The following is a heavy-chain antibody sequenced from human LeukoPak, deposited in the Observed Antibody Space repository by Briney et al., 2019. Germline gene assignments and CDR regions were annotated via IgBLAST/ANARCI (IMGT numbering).Heavy chain of an antibody. CDR3: ARGDYYSGGGRTGFDS. J-gene: IGHJ5*01. CDR2: IHTSGYT. V-gene: IGHV4-4*07. Sequence: PSETLSLTCTVSGASMSDYYRSCVRQPAGTGLEWLGRIHTSGYTWYSRTHKRRDTLSVDASKNQFSLGLTSVSAADTSVYYCARGDYYSGGGRTGFDSWGQGTLVTVCS. D-gene: IGHD3-16*01. CDR1: GASMSDYY.